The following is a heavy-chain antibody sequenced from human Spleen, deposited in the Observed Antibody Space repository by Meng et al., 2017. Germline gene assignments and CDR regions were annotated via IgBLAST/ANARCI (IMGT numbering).Heavy chain of an antibody. Sequence: GGSLRLSCTASGFTFGDYAMSWFRQAPGKGLEWVGFIRNKPYGGTTEYAASVKGRFTISRDDSKSIAYLQMNSLKTEDTAVYYCTRAGRYDYVWGSYRSDYYYGMAVWGQGNTVT. V-gene: IGHV3-49*03. CDR1: GFTFGDYA. CDR3: TRAGRYDYVWGSYRSDYYYGMAV. J-gene: IGHJ6*01. CDR2: IRNKPYGGTT. D-gene: IGHD3-16*02.